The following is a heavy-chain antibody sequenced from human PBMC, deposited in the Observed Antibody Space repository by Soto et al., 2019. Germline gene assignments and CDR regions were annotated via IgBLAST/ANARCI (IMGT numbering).Heavy chain of an antibody. J-gene: IGHJ4*02. CDR3: VRDPLMLRGLRGFDY. D-gene: IGHD3-10*01. V-gene: IGHV3-33*01. CDR1: GFLFSSYV. CDR2: LWYDGSYE. Sequence: PGGSLRLSCATSGFLFSSYVMHWARQAPGKGLEWVAALWYDGSYEYYADSVRGRFTLSRDNSKNTLYLQMNSLRADDTAVYFCVRDPLMLRGLRGFDYWGQGTQVTVSS.